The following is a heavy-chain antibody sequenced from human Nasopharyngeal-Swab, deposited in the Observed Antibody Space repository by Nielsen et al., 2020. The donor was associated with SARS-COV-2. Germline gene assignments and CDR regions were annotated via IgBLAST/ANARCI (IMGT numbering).Heavy chain of an antibody. Sequence: ESLKISCTVSGASISSSSYYWSWIRQPPGKGLEWIGYIYYSGSTNYNPSLKSRVTISVDTSKNQFSLKLSSVTAADTAVYYCARILTIFGVVASYYFDYWGQGTLVTVSS. D-gene: IGHD3-3*01. CDR3: ARILTIFGVVASYYFDY. J-gene: IGHJ4*02. CDR2: IYYSGST. CDR1: GASISSSSYY. V-gene: IGHV4-61*01.